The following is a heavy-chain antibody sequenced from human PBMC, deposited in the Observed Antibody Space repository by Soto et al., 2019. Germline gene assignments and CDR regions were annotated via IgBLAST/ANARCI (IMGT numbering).Heavy chain of an antibody. J-gene: IGHJ6*02. CDR3: ASSWAILRHYYYYYGMDV. Sequence: RASVKVSCKASGGTFSSYAISWVRQAPGQGLEWMGGIIPIFGTANYAQKFQGRVTITADESTSTAYMELSSLRSEDTAVYYCASSWAILRHYYYYYGMDVWGQGTTVTVSS. V-gene: IGHV1-69*13. CDR2: IIPIFGTA. CDR1: GGTFSSYA. D-gene: IGHD1-26*01.